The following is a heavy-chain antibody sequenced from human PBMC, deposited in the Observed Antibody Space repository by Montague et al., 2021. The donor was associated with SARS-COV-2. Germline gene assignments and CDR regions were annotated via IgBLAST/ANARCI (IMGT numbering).Heavy chain of an antibody. J-gene: IGHJ6*02. Sequence: SETLSLTCSVSGEPISGFFWNWIRQPAGKGLEWIGRIYSSGSTNYNPSLKSRVTMSVDTPKNQFSLKVSSVTAADTAVYYCARDYGDYSYYYGLDVWGQGTTVTVSS. CDR3: ARDYGDYSYYYGLDV. CDR1: GEPISGFF. CDR2: IYSSGST. D-gene: IGHD4-17*01. V-gene: IGHV4-4*07.